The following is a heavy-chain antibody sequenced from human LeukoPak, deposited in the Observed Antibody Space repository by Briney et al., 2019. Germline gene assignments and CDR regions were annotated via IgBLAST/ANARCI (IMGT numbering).Heavy chain of an antibody. CDR3: ARDYCSSTSCYGFDP. CDR1: GGSISSSSYY. D-gene: IGHD2-2*01. CDR2: IYYSGST. Sequence: SETLSLTCTVSGGSISSSSYYWGWIRQPPGKGLEWIGSIYYSGSTYYNPSLKSRVTISVDTSKNQFSLKLSSVTAADTAVYYCARDYCSSTSCYGFDPWGQGTLVTVSS. V-gene: IGHV4-39*01. J-gene: IGHJ5*02.